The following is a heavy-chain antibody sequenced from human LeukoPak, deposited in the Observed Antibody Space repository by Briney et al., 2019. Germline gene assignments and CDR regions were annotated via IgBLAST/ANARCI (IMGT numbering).Heavy chain of an antibody. CDR2: ISYDGSNK. J-gene: IGHJ4*02. CDR1: GFTFSSYG. D-gene: IGHD3-10*01. V-gene: IGHV3-30*18. Sequence: GRSLRLSCAASGFTFSSYGMHWVRQAPGKGLEWVAVISYDGSNKYYADSVKGRFTISRDNSKNTLYLQMNSLRAEDTAVYYCAKNLGGGNGSGSYLGPYYFDYWGQGTLVTVSS. CDR3: AKNLGGGNGSGSYLGPYYFDY.